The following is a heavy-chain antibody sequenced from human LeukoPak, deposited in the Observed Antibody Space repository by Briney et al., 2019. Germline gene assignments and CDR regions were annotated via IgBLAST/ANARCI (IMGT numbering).Heavy chain of an antibody. Sequence: GGSLRLSCAASGFTVRSYAMRWVRQAPGKGREWVSAISGSGGSTYYADSVKGRFTISRDNSKNTLYLQMNSLRAEDTAVYHCAKVGGRAAIAGPFDYWGQGTLVTVSS. V-gene: IGHV3-23*01. J-gene: IGHJ4*02. CDR3: AKVGGRAAIAGPFDY. CDR2: ISGSGGST. D-gene: IGHD2-2*02. CDR1: GFTVRSYA.